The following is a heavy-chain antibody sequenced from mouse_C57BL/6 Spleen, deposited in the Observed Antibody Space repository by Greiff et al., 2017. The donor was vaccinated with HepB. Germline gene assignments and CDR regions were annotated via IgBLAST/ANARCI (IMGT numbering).Heavy chain of an antibody. V-gene: IGHV1-64*01. CDR1: GYTFTSYW. CDR2: IHPNSGST. CDR3: ARKGRLLLDY. J-gene: IGHJ2*01. D-gene: IGHD1-1*01. Sequence: QVQLQQPGAELVKPGASVKLSCKASGYTFTSYWMHWVKQRPGQGLEWIGMIHPNSGSTNYNEKFKSKATLTVDKSSSTAYRQLSSLTSEDSAVYYCARKGRLLLDYWGQGTTLTVSS.